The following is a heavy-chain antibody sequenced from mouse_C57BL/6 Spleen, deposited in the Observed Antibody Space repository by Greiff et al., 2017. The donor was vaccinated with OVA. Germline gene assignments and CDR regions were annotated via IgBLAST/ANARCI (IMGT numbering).Heavy chain of an antibody. Sequence: EVHLVESGGDLVKPGGSLKLSCAASGFTFSSYGMSWVRQTPDKRLEWVATISSGGSYTYYPDSVKGRFTISRDNAKNTLYLQMSSLKSEDTAMYYCARPSSDSYTWFAYWGQGTLVTVSA. J-gene: IGHJ3*01. CDR1: GFTFSSYG. D-gene: IGHD1-1*02. V-gene: IGHV5-6*01. CDR2: ISSGGSYT. CDR3: ARPSSDSYTWFAY.